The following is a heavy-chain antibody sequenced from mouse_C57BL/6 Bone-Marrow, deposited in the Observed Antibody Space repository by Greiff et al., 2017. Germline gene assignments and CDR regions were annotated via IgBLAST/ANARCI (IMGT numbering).Heavy chain of an antibody. Sequence: ESGPGLVKPSQSLSLTCSVTGYSITSGYYWNWIRQFPGNKLEWMGYISYDGSNNYNPSLKNRISITRDTSKNQFFLKLNSVTTEDTATYYCASIHYGFDYWGQGTTLTVSS. CDR2: ISYDGSN. CDR3: ASIHYGFDY. V-gene: IGHV3-6*01. D-gene: IGHD1-1*01. CDR1: GYSITSGYY. J-gene: IGHJ2*01.